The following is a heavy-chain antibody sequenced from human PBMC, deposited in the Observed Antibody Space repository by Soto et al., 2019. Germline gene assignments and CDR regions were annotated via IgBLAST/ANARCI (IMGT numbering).Heavy chain of an antibody. J-gene: IGHJ4*02. Sequence: QVQLVESGGGVVQPGRSLRLSCAASGFTFSSYGMHWVRQAPGKGLEWVAVISYDGSNKYYADSLKGRFTISRDNSKNTLYLQMNSLRAEDTAVYYCAKDRFRIAVAAPFDYWGQGTLVPVSS. D-gene: IGHD6-19*01. CDR1: GFTFSSYG. CDR3: AKDRFRIAVAAPFDY. CDR2: ISYDGSNK. V-gene: IGHV3-30*18.